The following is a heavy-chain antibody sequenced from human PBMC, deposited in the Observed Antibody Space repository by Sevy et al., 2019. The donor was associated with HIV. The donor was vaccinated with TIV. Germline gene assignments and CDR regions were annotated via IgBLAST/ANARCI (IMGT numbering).Heavy chain of an antibody. J-gene: IGHJ5*02. CDR3: TRNGGAFDAGFDP. Sequence: GGSLRLSCTASGFTFSSYDMNWVRQAPGKGLEWVSKIRSSGSSIYYADSVKGRFTISRDNAKNSLNLQMNSLRAEDTAVYYCTRNGGAFDAGFDPWGQGTLVTVSS. CDR1: GFTFSSYD. D-gene: IGHD2-8*01. V-gene: IGHV3-48*03. CDR2: IRSSGSSI.